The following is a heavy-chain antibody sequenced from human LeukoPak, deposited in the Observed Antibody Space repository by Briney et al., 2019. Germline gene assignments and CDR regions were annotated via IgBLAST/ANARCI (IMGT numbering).Heavy chain of an antibody. Sequence: GASVKVSCKASGGTFSSYAISWVRQAPGQGLEWMGGIIPIFGTANYAQKFQGRVTITADKSTSTAYMELSSLRSEDTAVYYCARDGSPRVGSSWYFWFDPWGQGTLVTVSS. CDR2: IIPIFGTA. D-gene: IGHD6-13*01. J-gene: IGHJ5*02. CDR3: ARDGSPRVGSSWYFWFDP. V-gene: IGHV1-69*06. CDR1: GGTFSSYA.